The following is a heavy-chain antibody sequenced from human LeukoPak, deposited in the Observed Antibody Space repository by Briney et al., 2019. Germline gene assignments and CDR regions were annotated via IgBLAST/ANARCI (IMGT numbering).Heavy chain of an antibody. CDR3: ARDMWRSYYFDY. D-gene: IGHD2-21*01. CDR2: ISSSGSTI. V-gene: IGHV3-48*03. CDR1: GFTFSSYG. Sequence: QAGGSLRLCCAASGFTFSSYGMNWVRQAAGKGLEWVSYISSSGSTIYYADSVKGRFTISRDNAKNSLYLQMNSLRAEDTAVYYCARDMWRSYYFDYWGQGTLVTVSS. J-gene: IGHJ4*02.